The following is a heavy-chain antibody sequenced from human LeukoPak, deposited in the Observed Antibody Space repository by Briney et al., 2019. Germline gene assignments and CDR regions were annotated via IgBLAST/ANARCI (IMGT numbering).Heavy chain of an antibody. J-gene: IGHJ4*02. CDR2: IKQDGSDK. D-gene: IGHD3-10*01. CDR3: ARSLWPADY. CDR1: GFTFSDDW. Sequence: PGGSLRLSCATSGFTFSDDWMSWVRHSPGKGLEWVADIKQDGSDKKYVDSVKGRFTISRDNAKKSLYLQMDSLRAEDTAVYYCARSLWPADYWGQGTLVTVS. V-gene: IGHV3-7*01.